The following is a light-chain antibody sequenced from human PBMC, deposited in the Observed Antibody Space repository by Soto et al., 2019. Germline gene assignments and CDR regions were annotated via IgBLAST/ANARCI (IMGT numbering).Light chain of an antibody. CDR3: QQYNNWPQRT. CDR2: GAS. Sequence: EIVMTQSPATLSVSPGERATLSCRASQSVSSNSAWYQQKPGQAPRLLIYGASTRATGIPARFSGSGSGTEFTLTISSLQSEDFAVYYCQQYNNWPQRTFGQGTKVEIK. J-gene: IGKJ1*01. V-gene: IGKV3-15*01. CDR1: QSVSSN.